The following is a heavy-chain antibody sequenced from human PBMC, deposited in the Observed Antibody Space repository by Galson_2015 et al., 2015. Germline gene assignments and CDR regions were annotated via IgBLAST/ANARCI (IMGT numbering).Heavy chain of an antibody. CDR1: GFTFSSYG. J-gene: IGHJ4*02. V-gene: IGHV3-30*03. CDR3: ARDMGEVALDY. Sequence: SLRLSCAASGFTFSSYGMHWVRQAPGKGLEWVAVISYDGSNKYYADSVKGRFTISRDNSKNTLYLQMNSLRAEDTAVYYCARDMGEVALDYWGQRTLVTVSS. CDR2: ISYDGSNK. D-gene: IGHD3-16*01.